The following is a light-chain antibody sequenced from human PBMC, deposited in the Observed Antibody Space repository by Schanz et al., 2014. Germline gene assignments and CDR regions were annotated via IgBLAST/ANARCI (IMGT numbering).Light chain of an antibody. CDR3: SSYTSSSTLEVV. CDR2: DVS. J-gene: IGLJ2*01. CDR1: SSDVGGYNY. V-gene: IGLV2-14*03. Sequence: QSALTQPASVSGSPGQSITISCTGTSSDVGGYNYVSWYQHHPGKVPKLIIYDVSNRPSGVSNRFSGSKSGNTASLTISGLQAEDEADYYCSSYTSSSTLEVVFGGGTKLTVL.